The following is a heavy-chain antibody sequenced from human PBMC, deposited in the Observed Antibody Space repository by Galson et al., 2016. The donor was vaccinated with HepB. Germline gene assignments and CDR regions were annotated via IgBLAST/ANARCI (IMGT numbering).Heavy chain of an antibody. J-gene: IGHJ5*02. CDR2: IQYSGDT. V-gene: IGHV4-31*03. D-gene: IGHD2-21*01. CDR3: ERGVYWGGCFFSGTDR. CDR1: GGSISRNIYY. Sequence: TLSLTCTVSGGSISRNIYYWTWIRQHPGEGLEWIEYIQYSGDTYYNPSLKSRVIMSVDTSKNQFSLKLSSVTAADTAIYYCERGVYWGGCFFSGTDRWGQGSLVIVSS.